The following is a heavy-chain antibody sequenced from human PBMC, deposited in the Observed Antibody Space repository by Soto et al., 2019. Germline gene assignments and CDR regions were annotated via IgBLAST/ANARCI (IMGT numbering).Heavy chain of an antibody. CDR3: AKDPIAAPLHYYYGMDV. CDR2: ISYDGSNK. D-gene: IGHD6-6*01. Sequence: QVQLVESGGGVVQPGRSLRLSCAASGFTFSSNGMHWARQAPGKGLEWVAVISYDGSNKYYADSVKGRFTISRDNSKNTLYLQMNSLRAEDTAVYYCAKDPIAAPLHYYYGMDVWGQGTTVTVSS. V-gene: IGHV3-30*18. J-gene: IGHJ6*02. CDR1: GFTFSSNG.